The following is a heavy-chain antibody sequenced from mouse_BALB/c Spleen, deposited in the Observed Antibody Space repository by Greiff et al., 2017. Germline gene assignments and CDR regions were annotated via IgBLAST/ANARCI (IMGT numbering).Heavy chain of an antibody. Sequence: VKLMESGPGLVAPSQSLSITCTVSGFSLSRYSVHWVRQPPGKGLEWLGMIWGGGTTDYNSALKSRLSISKDNSKSQVFLKMNSLQTDDTAMYYCARNGAYGLRREFAYWGQGTLVTVSA. CDR3: ARNGAYGLRREFAY. CDR1: GFSLSRYS. CDR2: IWGGGTT. V-gene: IGHV2-6-4*01. D-gene: IGHD2-2*01. J-gene: IGHJ3*01.